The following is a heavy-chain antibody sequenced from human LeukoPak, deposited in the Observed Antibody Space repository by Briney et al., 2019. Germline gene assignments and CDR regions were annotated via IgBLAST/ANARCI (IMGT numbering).Heavy chain of an antibody. CDR3: ARRTIFGVETLLDY. D-gene: IGHD3-3*01. CDR2: IIPIFGTA. Sequence: GASVKVSCKASGGTFSSYAISWVRQAPGQGLEWMGGIIPIFGTANYAQKFQGRVTITADESTSTAYMELSSLRPEDTAVYYCARRTIFGVETLLDYWGQGTLVTVSS. V-gene: IGHV1-69*13. J-gene: IGHJ4*02. CDR1: GGTFSSYA.